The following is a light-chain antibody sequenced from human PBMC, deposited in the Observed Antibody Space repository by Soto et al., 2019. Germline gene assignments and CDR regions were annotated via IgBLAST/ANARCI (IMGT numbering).Light chain of an antibody. CDR2: DNN. CDR3: GTWDSSLSYV. V-gene: IGLV1-51*01. CDR1: SSNIGNNY. J-gene: IGLJ1*01. Sequence: HSVLTQPPSVSAAPGQKVTISCSGSSSNIGNNYVSWYQQLPGTAPKLLIYDNNKRSSGIPDRFSGSKSGTSATLGITGLQTGDEADYYCGTWDSSLSYVFGTGTKVTVL.